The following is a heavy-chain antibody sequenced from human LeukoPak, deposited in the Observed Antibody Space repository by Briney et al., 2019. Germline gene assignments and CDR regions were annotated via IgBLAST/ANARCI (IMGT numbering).Heavy chain of an antibody. CDR2: IYHSGST. CDR3: ARDPRLLGALDY. CDR1: GYSISSGYY. D-gene: IGHD1-26*01. J-gene: IGHJ4*02. V-gene: IGHV4-38-2*02. Sequence: SETLSLTCTVSGYSISSGYYWGWIRQPPGKGLEWIGSIYHSGSTYYNPSLKSRVTISVDTSKNQFSLKLSSVTAADTAVYYCARDPRLLGALDYWGQGTLVTVSS.